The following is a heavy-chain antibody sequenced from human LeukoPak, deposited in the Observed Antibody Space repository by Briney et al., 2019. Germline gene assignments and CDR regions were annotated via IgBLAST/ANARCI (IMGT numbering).Heavy chain of an antibody. V-gene: IGHV1-2*06. CDR2: INPNSGGT. CDR3: ARETKLEWLLIFDY. Sequence: GASVKVSCKASGYTFTGYYMHRVRQAPGQGLEWMGRINPNSGGTNYAQKFQGRVTMTRDTSISTAYMELSRLRSDDTAVYYCARETKLEWLLIFDYWGQGTLVTVSS. CDR1: GYTFTGYY. D-gene: IGHD3-3*01. J-gene: IGHJ4*02.